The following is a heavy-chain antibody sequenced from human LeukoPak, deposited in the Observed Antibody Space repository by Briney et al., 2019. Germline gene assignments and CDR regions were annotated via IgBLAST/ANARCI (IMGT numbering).Heavy chain of an antibody. D-gene: IGHD1-20*01. J-gene: IGHJ4*02. CDR1: GGTFSSYA. CDR2: IIPIFGTA. CDR3: AYNGNGYLTPIDY. V-gene: IGHV1-69*13. Sequence: GASVKVSCKASGGTFSSYAISWVRQAPGQGLEWMGGIIPIFGTANYAQKFQGRVTITADESTSTAYMELSSLRSEDTAVYHCAYNGNGYLTPIDYWGQGTLVTVSS.